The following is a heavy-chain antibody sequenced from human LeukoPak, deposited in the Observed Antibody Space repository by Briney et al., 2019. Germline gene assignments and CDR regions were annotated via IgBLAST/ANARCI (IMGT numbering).Heavy chain of an antibody. CDR1: GFTVSSDY. Sequence: GGSLRLSCAASGFTVSSDYMSWVRRAPGKGLEWVSVIYSGGSTYYADSVKGRFTISRDNSKNTLYLQMNSLRAEDTAVYYCARDGLQGSWYGLDYWGQGTLVTVSS. J-gene: IGHJ4*02. D-gene: IGHD6-13*01. CDR3: ARDGLQGSWYGLDY. V-gene: IGHV3-53*01. CDR2: IYSGGST.